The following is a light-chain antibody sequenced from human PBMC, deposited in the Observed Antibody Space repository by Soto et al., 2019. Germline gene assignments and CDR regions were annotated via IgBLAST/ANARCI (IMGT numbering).Light chain of an antibody. V-gene: IGLV1-44*01. CDR3: AAWDDSRHKV. CDR2: NND. Sequence: QSVLTQPPSASGTPGQRVTISCSGSSSNIGSNTVNWYQQLPGTAPKLLIYNNDQRPSGVPDRFSGSKSGTSASLAISGLQSEDEADYYCAAWDDSRHKVFGCGTKVTVL. CDR1: SSNIGSNT. J-gene: IGLJ1*01.